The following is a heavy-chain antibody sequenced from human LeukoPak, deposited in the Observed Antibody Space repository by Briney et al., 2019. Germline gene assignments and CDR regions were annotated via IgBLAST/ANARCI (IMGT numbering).Heavy chain of an antibody. D-gene: IGHD3-22*01. J-gene: IGHJ4*02. Sequence: GGSLRLSCAASGFTFSSYEMNWVRQAPGKGLEWVPYISSSGSTIYYADSVKGRFTISRDNAKNSLYLQMNSLRAEDTAVYYCARDYYDSSGYFDYWGQGTLVTVSS. CDR1: GFTFSSYE. V-gene: IGHV3-48*03. CDR2: ISSSGSTI. CDR3: ARDYYDSSGYFDY.